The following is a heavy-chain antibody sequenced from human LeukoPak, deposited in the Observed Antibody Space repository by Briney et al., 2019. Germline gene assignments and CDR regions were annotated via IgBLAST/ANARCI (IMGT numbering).Heavy chain of an antibody. J-gene: IGHJ3*02. CDR1: GYSFTSYW. V-gene: IGHV5-51*01. D-gene: IGHD3-3*01. CDR2: IYPGDSDT. Sequence: GESLKISCKGSGYSFTSYWIGWVRQMPGKGLERMGIIYPGDSDTRYSPSFQGQVTISADKSISTAYLQWSSLKASDTAMYYCARQASGSTITDAFDIWGQGTMVTVSS. CDR3: ARQASGSTITDAFDI.